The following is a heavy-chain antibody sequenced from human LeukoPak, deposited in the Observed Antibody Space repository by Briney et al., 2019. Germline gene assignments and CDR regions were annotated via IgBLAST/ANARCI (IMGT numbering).Heavy chain of an antibody. Sequence: PGGSLRLSCAGSGFIFNNYAMHWVRQPPGKGLEWVSGISWNSGSIDYADSVKGRFTISRDNSKNTLYLQMNSLRAEDTAVYYCAVIAVAGYYFDYWGQGTLVTVSS. CDR3: AVIAVAGYYFDY. J-gene: IGHJ4*02. D-gene: IGHD6-19*01. CDR1: GFIFNNYA. CDR2: ISWNSGSI. V-gene: IGHV3-9*01.